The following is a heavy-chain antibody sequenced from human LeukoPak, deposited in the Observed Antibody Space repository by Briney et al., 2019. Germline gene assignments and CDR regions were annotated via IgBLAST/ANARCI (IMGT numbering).Heavy chain of an antibody. D-gene: IGHD3-22*01. CDR1: GGTFSSYA. Sequence: SVKVSCKASGGTFSSYALSWVRQAPGQGLEWMGGIIPFFGTPNYAQRFQDRVTISADESTSTFYMELRSLRSEDTAAYYCARPKTYYYEDTDLKVWVRGPLDYWGQGTLVTVSS. CDR3: ARPKTYYYEDTDLKVWVRGPLDY. V-gene: IGHV1-69*13. CDR2: IIPFFGTP. J-gene: IGHJ4*02.